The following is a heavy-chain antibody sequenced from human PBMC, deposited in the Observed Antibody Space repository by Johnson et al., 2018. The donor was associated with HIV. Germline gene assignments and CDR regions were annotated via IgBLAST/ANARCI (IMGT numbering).Heavy chain of an antibody. CDR2: IRYDGTNK. CDR1: GFTFSNYG. Sequence: LVESGGGVVQPGGSLRLSCAASGFTFSNYGMHWVRQAPGKGLEWVAFIRYDGTNKNYGDSVKGRFTISRDNSKNTLFLQMNSLRTEDTALYYCAKSRGGYSYGYDAFDIWGQGTMVTVSS. J-gene: IGHJ3*02. CDR3: AKSRGGYSYGYDAFDI. V-gene: IGHV3-30*02. D-gene: IGHD5-18*01.